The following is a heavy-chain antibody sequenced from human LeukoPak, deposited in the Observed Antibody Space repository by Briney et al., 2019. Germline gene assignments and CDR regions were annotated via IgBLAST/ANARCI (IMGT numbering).Heavy chain of an antibody. V-gene: IGHV4-38-2*02. D-gene: IGHD3-22*01. CDR3: ASTSTTYYYDSSGYFFDY. Sequence: SETLSLTCTVSGYSISSGYYWGWIRQPPGKGLEWIGSIYHSGSTYYNPSLKSRVTISVDTSKNQFSLKLSSVTAADTAVYYCASTSTTYYYDSSGYFFDYWGQGTLVTVSS. CDR2: IYHSGST. CDR1: GYSISSGYY. J-gene: IGHJ4*02.